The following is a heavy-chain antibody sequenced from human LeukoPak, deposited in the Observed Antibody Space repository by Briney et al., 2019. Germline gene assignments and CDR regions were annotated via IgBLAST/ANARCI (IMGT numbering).Heavy chain of an antibody. D-gene: IGHD1-26*01. Sequence: GGSLRLSCAASGFTFSSYAMNWVRQAPGKGLEWVSTISGSGGSTYYADSVKGRSTISRDNSKNTLYLQMNSLRAEDTAVYYCAKAKYSGSSPFDYWGQGTLVTVSS. V-gene: IGHV3-23*01. CDR1: GFTFSSYA. CDR2: ISGSGGST. J-gene: IGHJ4*02. CDR3: AKAKYSGSSPFDY.